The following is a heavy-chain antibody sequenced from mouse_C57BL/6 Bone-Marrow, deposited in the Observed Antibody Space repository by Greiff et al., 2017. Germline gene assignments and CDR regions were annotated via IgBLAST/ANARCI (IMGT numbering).Heavy chain of an antibody. J-gene: IGHJ2*01. V-gene: IGHV1-80*01. D-gene: IGHD2-4*01. CDR3: AREGMITTRRPFDY. CDR2: IYPGDGDT. Sequence: VQLQQSGAELVKPGASVKISCKASGYAFSSYWMNWVKQRPGKGLEWIGQIYPGDGDTNYNGKFKGKATLTADKSSSTAYMQLSSLTSEDSAVYFCAREGMITTRRPFDYWGQGTTLTVSS. CDR1: GYAFSSYW.